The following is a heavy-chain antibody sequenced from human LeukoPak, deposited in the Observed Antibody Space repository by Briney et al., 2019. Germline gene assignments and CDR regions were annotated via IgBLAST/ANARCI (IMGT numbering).Heavy chain of an antibody. CDR2: IRTSAEGANYA. CDR3: ARVSSSSGWYVGFDY. D-gene: IGHD6-19*01. V-gene: IGHV3-21*05. J-gene: IGHJ4*02. CDR1: GFSFTDYP. Sequence: GGSLRLSCATSGFSFTDYPMNWVRQAPGKGLEWVSNIRTSAEGANYAYYADSVKGRFTISRDNSKNTLYLQMNSLRAEDTAVYYCARVSSSSGWYVGFDYWGQGTLVTVSS.